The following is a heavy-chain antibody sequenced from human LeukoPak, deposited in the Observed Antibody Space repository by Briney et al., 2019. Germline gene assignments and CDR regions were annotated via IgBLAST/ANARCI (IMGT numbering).Heavy chain of an antibody. D-gene: IGHD6-19*01. J-gene: IGHJ4*02. CDR2: ISSSSSYT. CDR3: ARVSGWEFDY. V-gene: IGHV3-11*06. Sequence: GRCLRLSCAPYGSTLTDYYMSWIRQPPGKWLEWDSYISSSSSYTNYADSVKGRFTISRDYAKNSLYLQMNSLRAEDAAVYYCARVSGWEFDYWGQGTLVTVSS. CDR1: GSTLTDYY.